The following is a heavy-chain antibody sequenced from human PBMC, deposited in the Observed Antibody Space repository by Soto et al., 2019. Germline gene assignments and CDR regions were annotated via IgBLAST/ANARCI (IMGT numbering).Heavy chain of an antibody. D-gene: IGHD5-12*01. CDR3: ARDPARALSNSGYHEIYMDV. CDR2: ISSSSSYI. Sequence: GGSLRLSCAASGFTFSSYSMNWVRQAPGKGLEWVSSISSSSSYIYYADSVKGRFTISRDNAKNSLYLQMNSLRAEDTAVYYCARDPARALSNSGYHEIYMDVWGKGTTVTVSS. CDR1: GFTFSSYS. V-gene: IGHV3-21*01. J-gene: IGHJ6*03.